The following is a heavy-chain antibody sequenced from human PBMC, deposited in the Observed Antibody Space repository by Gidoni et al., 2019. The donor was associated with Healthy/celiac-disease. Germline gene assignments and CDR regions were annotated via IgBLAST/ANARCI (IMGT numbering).Heavy chain of an antibody. CDR3: ARGEYYDILTGYYMDWFDP. V-gene: IGHV4-34*01. J-gene: IGHJ5*02. CDR2: INHSGST. Sequence: QVQLQQWGAGLLKPSETLSLTCAVYGGSFSGYYWSWIRQPPGKGLEWIGEINHSGSTNYNPSLKSRVTISVDTSKNQFSLKLSSVTAADTAVYYCARGEYYDILTGYYMDWFDPWGQGTLVTVSS. CDR1: GGSFSGYY. D-gene: IGHD3-9*01.